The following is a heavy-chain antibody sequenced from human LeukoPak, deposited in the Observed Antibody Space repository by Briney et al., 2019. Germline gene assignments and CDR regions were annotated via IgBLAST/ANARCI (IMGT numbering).Heavy chain of an antibody. CDR3: AKCVTGWPNWFDP. Sequence: QTGGSLRLSCAASGFTFSSYAMHWVRQAPGKGLEWVAVISYDGSNKYYADSVKGRFTISRDNSKNTLYLQMISLRAEDTALYYCAKCVTGWPNWFDPWGQGTLVTVSS. J-gene: IGHJ5*02. CDR2: ISYDGSNK. D-gene: IGHD6-19*01. CDR1: GFTFSSYA. V-gene: IGHV3-30-3*02.